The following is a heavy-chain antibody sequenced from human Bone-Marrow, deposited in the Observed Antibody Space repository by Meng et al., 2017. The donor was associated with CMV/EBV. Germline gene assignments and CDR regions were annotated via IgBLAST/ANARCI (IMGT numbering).Heavy chain of an antibody. CDR2: ISYDGSNK. D-gene: IGHD3-10*01. CDR1: GFTFSRYA. Sequence: CAASGFTFSRYAMHWVRQAPGKGLEWVAVISYDGSNKYYADSVKGRFTISRDNSKNTLYLQMNSLRAEDTAVYYCARLRVGDGYVDYWGQGTLVTVSS. CDR3: ARLRVGDGYVDY. J-gene: IGHJ4*02. V-gene: IGHV3-30*04.